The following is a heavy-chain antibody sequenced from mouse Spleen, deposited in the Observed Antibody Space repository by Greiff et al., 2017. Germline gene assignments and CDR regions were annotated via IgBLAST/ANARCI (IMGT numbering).Heavy chain of an antibody. V-gene: IGHV1-72*01. CDR2: IDPNSGGT. Sequence: QVQLQQPGAELVKPGASVKLSCKASGYTFTSYWMHWVKQRPGRGLEWIGRIDPNSGGTKYNEKFKSKATLTVDKPSSTAYMQLSSLTSEDSAVYYCARVLITTMVEDYAMDYWGQGTSVTVSS. CDR1: GYTFTSYW. D-gene: IGHD1-2*01. CDR3: ARVLITTMVEDYAMDY. J-gene: IGHJ4*01.